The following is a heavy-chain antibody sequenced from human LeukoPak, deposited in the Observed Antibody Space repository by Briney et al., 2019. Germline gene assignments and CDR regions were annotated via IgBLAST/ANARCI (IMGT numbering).Heavy chain of an antibody. CDR3: ARGQLWFDY. Sequence: DSMRGRFTISRDNAKNSLYLQMNYLRAEDTAVYYCARGQLWFDYWGQRTLVTVSS. D-gene: IGHD3-10*01. V-gene: IGHV3-7*04. J-gene: IGHJ5*01.